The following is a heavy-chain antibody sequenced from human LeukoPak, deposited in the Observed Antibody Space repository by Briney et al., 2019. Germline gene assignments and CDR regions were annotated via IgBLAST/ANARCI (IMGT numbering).Heavy chain of an antibody. Sequence: GASVKVSCKASGGTFSSYAISWVRQAPGQGLEWMGGIIPIFGTANYAQKFQGRVTITADESTSTAYMELSSLRSEDTAVYYCAICGVVISPDYYYYYYMDVWGKGTTVTVSS. CDR3: AICGVVISPDYYYYYYMDV. J-gene: IGHJ6*03. V-gene: IGHV1-69*01. CDR2: IIPIFGTA. D-gene: IGHD3-3*01. CDR1: GGTFSSYA.